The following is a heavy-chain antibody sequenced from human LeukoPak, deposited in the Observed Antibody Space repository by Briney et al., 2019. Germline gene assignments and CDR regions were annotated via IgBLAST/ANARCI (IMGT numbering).Heavy chain of an antibody. CDR1: GFTFDDYG. J-gene: IGHJ3*02. Sequence: PGGSLRLSCAASGFTFDDYGMSWVRQAPGKGLEWVSAITGSAVSTFYADSVKGRFTISRDNSKNTLYLQVNSLRAEDTAVYYCAKSRLSGINDAFDIWGQGTMVTVSS. CDR2: ITGSAVST. CDR3: AKSRLSGINDAFDI. V-gene: IGHV3-23*01. D-gene: IGHD3-3*01.